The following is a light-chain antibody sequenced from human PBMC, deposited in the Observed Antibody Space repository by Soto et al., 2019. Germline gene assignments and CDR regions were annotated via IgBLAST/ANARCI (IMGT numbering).Light chain of an antibody. V-gene: IGKV3-15*01. J-gene: IGKJ1*01. Sequence: EIVMTQSPVTLSVSPVEIATLSFRASQSVSTNLAWYQQKPGQAPRVLIYGASTRATNIPARFSGSGSGTDFTLTISSLQSEDFALYYCQHYNNWPTFGQGTKVDIK. CDR3: QHYNNWPT. CDR2: GAS. CDR1: QSVSTN.